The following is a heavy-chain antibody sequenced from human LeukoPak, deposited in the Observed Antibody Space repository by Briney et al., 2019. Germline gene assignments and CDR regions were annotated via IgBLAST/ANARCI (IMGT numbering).Heavy chain of an antibody. D-gene: IGHD6-13*01. V-gene: IGHV3-23*01. CDR1: GFTFSTYA. Sequence: GGSLRLSCAASGFTFSTYAMSWVRQAPGKGLEWVSAISGSGGSTYYADSVKGRFTISRDNSKNTLYLQMNGLRAEDTSIYFCAKALEQETVIALDSWGQGTLVTVSS. J-gene: IGHJ4*02. CDR2: ISGSGGST. CDR3: AKALEQETVIALDS.